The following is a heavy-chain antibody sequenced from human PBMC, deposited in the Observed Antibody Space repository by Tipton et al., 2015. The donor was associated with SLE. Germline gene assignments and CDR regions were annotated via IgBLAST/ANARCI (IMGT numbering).Heavy chain of an antibody. D-gene: IGHD3-10*01. Sequence: TLSLTCAVYGGPLSICYYSWIRHPPGKGLEWIGEINHSGRTNYNPSLKSRVTISVDTSKNQLSLKRSSVTAADTAEYSCARVKTMRVRAVIIKGKSKWCDPWGQGTLVTVSS. CDR1: GGPLSICY. J-gene: IGHJ5*02. V-gene: IGHV4-34*01. CDR2: INHSGRT. CDR3: ARVKTMRVRAVIIKGKSKWCDP.